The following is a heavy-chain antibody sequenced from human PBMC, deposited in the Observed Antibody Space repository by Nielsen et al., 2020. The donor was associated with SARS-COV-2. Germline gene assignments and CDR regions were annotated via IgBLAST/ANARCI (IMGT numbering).Heavy chain of an antibody. Sequence: SETLSLTCAVSGGSITSYYWSWIRQPPGKGPEFICFIYDNGSTRYGPSLKTRVTISRDTSKNQCSLRLTSVTAADTAVYYCASLRRGRNNWFDVVLDHWGQGILVTVSS. V-gene: IGHV4-59*08. CDR3: ASLRRGRNNWFDVVLDH. D-gene: IGHD1-1*01. CDR2: IYDNGST. CDR1: GGSITSYY. J-gene: IGHJ4*02.